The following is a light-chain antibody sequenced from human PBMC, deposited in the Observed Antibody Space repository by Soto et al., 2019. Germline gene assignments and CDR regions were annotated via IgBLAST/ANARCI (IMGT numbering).Light chain of an antibody. CDR3: QQYNNCPPQT. CDR2: GAS. CDR1: QSASSN. Sequence: EIVMTQSPDTLSESPGERATLSCRASQSASSNLSWYQQKPGQAPSLLSYGASTSATGIPSRFSGSGSGTAVTFTISSPQSEDFAVYKCQQYNNCPPQTFGQGTKLEIK. V-gene: IGKV3-15*01. J-gene: IGKJ2*01.